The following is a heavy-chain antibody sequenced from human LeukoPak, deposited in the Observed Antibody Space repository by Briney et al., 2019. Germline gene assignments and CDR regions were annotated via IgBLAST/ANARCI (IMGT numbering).Heavy chain of an antibody. CDR3: ASDSTPYDFWSGYYVGGWFDP. Sequence: GGSLRLSCAVSGFTFSSYAMHWVRQAPGKGLEWVAVISYDGSNKYYADSVKGRFTISRDNSKNTLYLQMNSLRAEDTAVYYCASDSTPYDFWSGYYVGGWFDPWGQGTLVTVSS. V-gene: IGHV3-30-3*01. D-gene: IGHD3-3*01. CDR1: GFTFSSYA. J-gene: IGHJ5*02. CDR2: ISYDGSNK.